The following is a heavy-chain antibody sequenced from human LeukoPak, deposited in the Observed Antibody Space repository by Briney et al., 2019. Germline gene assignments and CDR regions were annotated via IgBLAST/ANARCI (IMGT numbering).Heavy chain of an antibody. J-gene: IGHJ6*02. CDR3: VRFGYSADMDV. Sequence: QAGGSLRLSCAVSGFTFSSHWMTWVRQAPGKGLDWVATINPDGSAKFYVDSVKGRFTISRGNAKYSLDLQMNSLRVEDTALYYCVRFGYSADMDVWGQGTTVTVSS. D-gene: IGHD3-16*01. CDR2: INPDGSAK. CDR1: GFTFSSHW. V-gene: IGHV3-7*01.